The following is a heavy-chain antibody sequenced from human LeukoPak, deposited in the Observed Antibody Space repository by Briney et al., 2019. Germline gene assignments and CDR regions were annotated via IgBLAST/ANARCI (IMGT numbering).Heavy chain of an antibody. J-gene: IGHJ6*02. CDR1: GGTFSSYA. Sequence: SVKVSCKASGGTFSSYAISWVRQAPGQGLEWMGGIIPIFDTANYAQKLQGRVTMTTDTSTSTAYMELRSLRSDDTAVYYCARGDYGDYIDYYGMDVWGQGTTVTVSS. V-gene: IGHV1-69*05. CDR3: ARGDYGDYIDYYGMDV. CDR2: IIPIFDTA. D-gene: IGHD4-17*01.